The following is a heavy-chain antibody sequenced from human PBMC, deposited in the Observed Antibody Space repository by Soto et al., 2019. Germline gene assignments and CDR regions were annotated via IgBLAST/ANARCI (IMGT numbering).Heavy chain of an antibody. CDR2: IHYSETI. J-gene: IGHJ3*02. CDR1: GASVNSGDYY. CDR3: ARSHRYYDYPDI. D-gene: IGHD3-22*01. V-gene: IGHV4-30-4*01. Sequence: QVQLQESGPGLVKASQTLSLTCTVSGASVNSGDYYWSWVRQPPGRGLEWIGYIHYSETIYYNPSLMIRVQILGDTFKNQFSLEVSSVTASDTAVYYCARSHRYYDYPDIWGQGTTVTVSA.